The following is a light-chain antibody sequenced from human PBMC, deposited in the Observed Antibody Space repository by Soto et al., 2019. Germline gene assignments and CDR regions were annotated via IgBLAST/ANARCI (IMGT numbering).Light chain of an antibody. V-gene: IGKV3-11*01. CDR1: QSVSSF. Sequence: EIVLTQSPATLSVSPGETATLSCRASQSVSSFLAWYQQKPGQAPRLLIYDASNRATGIPARFSGSGSGTDFTLPISSLEPEDFAVYYCQQRSNWPITFGRGSRLEI. J-gene: IGKJ5*01. CDR2: DAS. CDR3: QQRSNWPIT.